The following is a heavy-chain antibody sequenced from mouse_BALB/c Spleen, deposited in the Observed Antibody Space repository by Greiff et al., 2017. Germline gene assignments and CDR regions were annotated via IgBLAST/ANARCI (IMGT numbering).Heavy chain of an antibody. CDR1: GFTFSSYT. CDR3: ARMDPYYYAMDY. Sequence: EVQGVESGGGLVQPGGSLKLSCAASGFTFSSYTMSWVRQTPEKRLEWVAYISNGGGSTYYPDTVKGRFTISRDNAKNTLYLQMSSLKSEDTAMYYCARMDPYYYAMDYWGQGTSVTVSS. CDR2: ISNGGGST. J-gene: IGHJ4*01. V-gene: IGHV5-12-2*01.